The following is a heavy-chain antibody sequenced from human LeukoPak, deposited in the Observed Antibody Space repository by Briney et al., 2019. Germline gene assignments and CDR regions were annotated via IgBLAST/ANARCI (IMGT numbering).Heavy chain of an antibody. CDR1: GYTFTDYY. J-gene: IGHJ4*02. CDR2: VDPEDGET. V-gene: IGHV1-69-2*01. CDR3: ATTRAGRITMIVVVPFDY. D-gene: IGHD3-22*01. Sequence: GATVKISCKASGYTFTDYYMHWVQQAPGKGLEWMGRVDPEDGETIYAEKFQGRVTITADTSTDTAYMELSSLRSEDTAVYYCATTRAGRITMIVVVPFDYWGQGTLVTVSS.